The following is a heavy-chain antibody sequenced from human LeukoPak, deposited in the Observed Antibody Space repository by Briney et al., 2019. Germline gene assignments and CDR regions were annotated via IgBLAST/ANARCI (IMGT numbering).Heavy chain of an antibody. CDR3: AREYVPYDSSAYSPFQFDY. J-gene: IGHJ4*02. D-gene: IGHD3-22*01. CDR2: IYSGGST. V-gene: IGHV3-53*01. Sequence: GGSLRLSCAASGFTVSSNYMSWVRQAPGKGLEWVSVIYSGGSTYYADSVKGRFTISRDNSKNTLYLQMNSRRAEETAVYYCAREYVPYDSSAYSPFQFDYWGQGTLVTVSS. CDR1: GFTVSSNY.